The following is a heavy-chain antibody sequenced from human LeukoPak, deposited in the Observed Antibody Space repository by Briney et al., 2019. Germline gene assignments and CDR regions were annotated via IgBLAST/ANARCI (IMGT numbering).Heavy chain of an antibody. V-gene: IGHV3-21*01. D-gene: IGHD3-10*01. CDR1: GFTFSSYS. CDR2: ISSSSSYI. J-gene: IGHJ4*02. Sequence: AGGSLRLSCAASGFTFSSYSMNWVRQAPGKGLEWVSSISSSSSYIYYADSVKGRFTISRDNAKNSLYLQMNSLRAEDTAVYYCARGGSSGSYYRYHYFDYWGQGTLVTVSS. CDR3: ARGGSSGSYYRYHYFDY.